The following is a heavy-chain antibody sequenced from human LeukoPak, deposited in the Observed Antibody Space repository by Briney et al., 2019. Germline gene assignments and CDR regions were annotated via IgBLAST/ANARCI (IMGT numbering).Heavy chain of an antibody. CDR2: IYTSGST. D-gene: IGHD5-24*01. CDR1: GGSISSGSYY. Sequence: NPSQTLSLTCTVSGGSISSGSYYWSWIRQPAGKGLEWIGRIYTSGSTNYNPSLKSRVTISVDTSKNQFSLKLSSVTAADTAVYYCARGRRDGYNLEYFDKWGQGTLVTVSS. J-gene: IGHJ4*02. V-gene: IGHV4-61*02. CDR3: ARGRRDGYNLEYFDK.